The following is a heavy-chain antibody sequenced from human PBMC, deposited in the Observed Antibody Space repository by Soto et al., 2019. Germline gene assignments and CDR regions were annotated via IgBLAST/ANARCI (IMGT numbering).Heavy chain of an antibody. CDR1: GGTFSSYA. V-gene: IGHV1-69*13. CDR2: IIPIFGTA. CDR3: EREAFGVHASWFDP. Sequence: SVKFSFKASGGTFSSYAIIWLRQAHGQGLEWMGGIIPIFGTANYAQKFQGRVTITADESTSTAYMELRSLRSEDTAVYFCEREAFGVHASWFDPWGQGTLVTVSS. J-gene: IGHJ5*02. D-gene: IGHD2-2*01.